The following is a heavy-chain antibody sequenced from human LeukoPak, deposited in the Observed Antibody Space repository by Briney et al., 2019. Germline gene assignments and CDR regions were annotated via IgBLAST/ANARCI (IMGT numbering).Heavy chain of an antibody. D-gene: IGHD3-22*01. CDR1: GYTFTSYY. CDR3: ARDRYSDTSGPDY. J-gene: IGHJ4*02. V-gene: IGHV1-46*01. Sequence: GASVKVSCKASGYTFTSYYMHWVRQAPGQGLEWMGIINPSGGSTSYAQKFQGRVTMTTDTSISTAFMELSRLRSDDTAVYYCARDRYSDTSGPDYWGQGTLVTVSS. CDR2: INPSGGST.